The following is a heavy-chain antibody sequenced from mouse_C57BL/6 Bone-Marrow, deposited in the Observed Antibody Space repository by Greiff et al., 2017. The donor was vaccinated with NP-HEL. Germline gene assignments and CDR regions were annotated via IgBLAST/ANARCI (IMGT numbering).Heavy chain of an antibody. CDR3: ARSTDQATPGFAD. J-gene: IGHJ3*01. CDR1: GYSITSDY. CDR2: ISYSGST. D-gene: IGHD3-2*02. Sequence: DVKLQESGPGLAKPSQTLSLTCSVTGYSITSDYWNCIRKFPGNKLQYMGYISYSGSTYYNPSLKNRISITRDTSKNQYYLQLKSVTTEDKATYYCARSTDQATPGFADWGQAPLVT. V-gene: IGHV3-8*01.